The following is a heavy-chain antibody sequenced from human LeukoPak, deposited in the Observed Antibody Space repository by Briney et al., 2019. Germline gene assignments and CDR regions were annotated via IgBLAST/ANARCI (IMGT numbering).Heavy chain of an antibody. Sequence: PGGCLRLSCAASGFTVSSNYMSWVRQAPGKGLEWVSVIYSGGRTYYADSVKGRFTISRDNSKNTLYLQMNSLRAEDTAVYYCARGRGSGSYPFDYWGQGTLVTVSS. CDR3: ARGRGSGSYPFDY. J-gene: IGHJ4*02. CDR2: IYSGGRT. D-gene: IGHD3-10*01. CDR1: GFTVSSNY. V-gene: IGHV3-53*01.